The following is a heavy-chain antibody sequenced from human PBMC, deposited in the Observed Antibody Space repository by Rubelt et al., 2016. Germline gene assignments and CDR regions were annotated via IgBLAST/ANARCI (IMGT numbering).Heavy chain of an antibody. D-gene: IGHD2-15*01. J-gene: IGHJ6*02. V-gene: IGHV3-30*04. CDR1: GFTFSSYA. CDR2: ISYDGSNK. Sequence: GGSLRLSCAASGFTFSSYAMHWVRQAPGKGLEWVAVISYDGSNKYYADSVKGRFTISRDNSKNTLYLQMNSLRAEDTAVYYCARSCSGGSCRYYYYGMDVWGQGTTVTVSS. CDR3: ARSCSGGSCRYYYYGMDV.